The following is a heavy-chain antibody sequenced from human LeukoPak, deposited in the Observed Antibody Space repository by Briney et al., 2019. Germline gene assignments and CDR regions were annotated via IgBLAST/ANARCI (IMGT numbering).Heavy chain of an antibody. D-gene: IGHD6-6*01. V-gene: IGHV3-11*01. J-gene: IGHJ4*02. CDR3: ASGAYTTSSPPAY. CDR2: ISGGSSTI. CDR1: GFNFSDLY. Sequence: GGSLRLSCAASGFNFSDLYMSWIRQAPGKGLEWVSCISGGSSTIYYADSVKGRFAISRDNAKNSLYLQMNSLRVEDTAVYYCASGAYTTSSPPAYWGQGTLVTVSS.